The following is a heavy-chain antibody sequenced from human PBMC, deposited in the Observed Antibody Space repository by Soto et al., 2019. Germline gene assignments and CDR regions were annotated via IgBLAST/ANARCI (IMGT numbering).Heavy chain of an antibody. J-gene: IGHJ4*02. D-gene: IGHD1-1*01. CDR2: ISYDGSNK. V-gene: IGHV3-30-3*01. CDR3: ALSDHWKY. CDR1: GFTFSSYA. Sequence: QVQLVESGGGVVQPGRSLRLSCAASGFTFSSYAMHWVRQAPGKGLEWVAVISYDGSNKYYADSVKGRFTISRDNSKNTMYLKMNSLRAEDTAVYYCALSDHWKYWGQGTLVTVSS.